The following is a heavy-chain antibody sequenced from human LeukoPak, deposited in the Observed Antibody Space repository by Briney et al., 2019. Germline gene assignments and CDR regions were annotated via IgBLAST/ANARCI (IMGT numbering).Heavy chain of an antibody. CDR2: ITSKTDGGTT. CDR1: GFTFSNAW. Sequence: PGGSLRLSCVVSGFTFSNAWMSWVRQAPGKGLEWVGRITSKTDGGTTDYAAPVKGRFTISRDDSKNTLYLQMNSLKTEDTAVYYCTTGRSYRGQGTLVTVSS. J-gene: IGHJ4*02. V-gene: IGHV3-15*01. CDR3: TTGRSY.